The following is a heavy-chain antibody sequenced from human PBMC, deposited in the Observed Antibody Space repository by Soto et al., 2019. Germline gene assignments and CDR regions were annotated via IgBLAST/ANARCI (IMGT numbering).Heavy chain of an antibody. D-gene: IGHD6-13*01. Sequence: ASVKVSCKASGYTFTGYYMHWVRQAPGQGLEWMGWINPNSGGTNYAQKFQGWVTMTRDTSISTAYMELSRLRSDDTAVYYCARAGGEGSSWYEGGDYYYGMDVWGQGTTVTVSS. CDR1: GYTFTGYY. CDR2: INPNSGGT. CDR3: ARAGGEGSSWYEGGDYYYGMDV. V-gene: IGHV1-2*04. J-gene: IGHJ6*02.